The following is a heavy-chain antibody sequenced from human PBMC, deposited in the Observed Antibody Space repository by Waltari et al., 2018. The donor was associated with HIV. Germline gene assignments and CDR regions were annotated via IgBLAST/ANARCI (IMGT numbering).Heavy chain of an antibody. CDR3: ARLPYSTSRFDY. CDR2: FWRTGST. J-gene: IGHJ4*02. Sequence: QVQLQESGPGLVKPSETLSLTCAVSGYSISSGYYWGWIRQPPGKGLEWIGSFWRTGSTYYNPSLKSRATISGDTSKNQFSLNLTSVTAADTAVYFCARLPYSTSRFDYWGQGTLVTVSS. V-gene: IGHV4-38-2*01. D-gene: IGHD6-6*01. CDR1: GYSISSGYY.